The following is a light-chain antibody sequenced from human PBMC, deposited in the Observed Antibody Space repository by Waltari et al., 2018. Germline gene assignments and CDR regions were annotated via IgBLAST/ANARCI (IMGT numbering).Light chain of an antibody. CDR2: DAS. V-gene: IGKV3-11*01. CDR3: QQRSKWPWA. CDR1: QSVSSS. J-gene: IGKJ1*01. Sequence: EIVLTQSPATLSLSPGERATLSCRASQSVSSSLAWYQHKPGQAPRLLIYDASISVTGIPVRFSGSGSGTDFTLTISSLEPEDFAVYYCQQRSKWPWAFGQGTKVEIK.